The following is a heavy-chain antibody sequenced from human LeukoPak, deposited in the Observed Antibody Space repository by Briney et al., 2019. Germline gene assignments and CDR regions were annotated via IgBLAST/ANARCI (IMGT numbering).Heavy chain of an antibody. CDR3: ARGAAEGLDY. V-gene: IGHV1-3*01. D-gene: IGHD6-13*01. J-gene: IGHJ4*02. Sequence: ASVKVSCKASGYTFTSYSVHWVRQAPGQRLGWMGWINAGNGNTKYSQKFQGRVTITRDTSANTAYVELSSLTSEDTAVYHCARGAAEGLDYWGQGTLVTVSS. CDR1: GYTFTSYS. CDR2: INAGNGNT.